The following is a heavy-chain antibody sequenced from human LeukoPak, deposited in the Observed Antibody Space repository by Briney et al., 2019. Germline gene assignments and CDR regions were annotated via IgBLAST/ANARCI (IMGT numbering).Heavy chain of an antibody. D-gene: IGHD2-8*01. V-gene: IGHV1-69*13. CDR2: IIPIFGTA. CDR1: GGTFSSYA. J-gene: IGHJ5*02. CDR3: ARQRRYCTNGVCPTRFDP. Sequence: SVKVSCKASGGTFSSYAISWVRQAPGQGLEWMGGIIPIFGTANYAQKFQGRVTITADESTSTAYMELSSLRSEDTAVYYCARQRRYCTNGVCPTRFDPWGQGTLVTVSS.